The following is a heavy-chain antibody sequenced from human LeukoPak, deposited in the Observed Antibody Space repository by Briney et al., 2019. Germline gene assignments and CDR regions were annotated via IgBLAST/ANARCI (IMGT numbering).Heavy chain of an antibody. Sequence: GGSLRLSCAASGFTFSSYGMHWVRQAPGKGLEWVAVISYDGSNKYYADSVKGRFTISRDNSKNTLYLQMNSLRAEDTAVYYCAKERELRSSPFDYWGQGTLVTVSS. J-gene: IGHJ4*02. CDR3: AKERELRSSPFDY. V-gene: IGHV3-30*18. CDR1: GFTFSSYG. CDR2: ISYDGSNK. D-gene: IGHD6-6*01.